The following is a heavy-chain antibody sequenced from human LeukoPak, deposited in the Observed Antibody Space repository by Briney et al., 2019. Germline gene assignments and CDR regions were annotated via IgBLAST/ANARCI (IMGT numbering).Heavy chain of an antibody. J-gene: IGHJ6*02. CDR2: TSYDGSNK. Sequence: GGSLRLSCAASGFTFSSYGMHWVRQAPGKGLEWVAVTSYDGSNKYYADSVRGRFTISRDNSKNTLYLQMNSLRAEDTAVYYCAKEYLYCSSTSCYLVDGMDVWGQGTTVTVSS. CDR1: GFTFSSYG. CDR3: AKEYLYCSSTSCYLVDGMDV. V-gene: IGHV3-30*18. D-gene: IGHD2-2*01.